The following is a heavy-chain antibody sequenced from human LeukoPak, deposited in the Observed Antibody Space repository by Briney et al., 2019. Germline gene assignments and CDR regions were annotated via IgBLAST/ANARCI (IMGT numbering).Heavy chain of an antibody. V-gene: IGHV1-2*06. J-gene: IGHJ5*02. CDR2: INPNSGGT. CDR3: ARATRHIVVVPAAIMFDP. D-gene: IGHD2-2*01. CDR1: GYTFTGYY. Sequence: ASVTVSFTASGYTFTGYYMHWVRQAPGQGLEWMGRINPNSGGTNYAQKFQGRVTMTRDTSISTAYMELSRLRSDDTAVYYCARATRHIVVVPAAIMFDPWGQGTLVTVSS.